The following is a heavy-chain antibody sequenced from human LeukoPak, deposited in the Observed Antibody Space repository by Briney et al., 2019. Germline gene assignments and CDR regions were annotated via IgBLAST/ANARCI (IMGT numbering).Heavy chain of an antibody. J-gene: IGHJ4*02. V-gene: IGHV3-48*04. CDR1: GFTFSSYA. D-gene: IGHD1-20*01. CDR3: ARRRYNWNAIDY. CDR2: ISSSGSTI. Sequence: GGSLRLSCAASGFTFSSYAMSWVRQAPGKGLEWVSYISSSGSTIYYADSVKGRFTISRDNAKNSLYLQMNSLRAEDTAVYYCARRRYNWNAIDYWGQGTLVTVSS.